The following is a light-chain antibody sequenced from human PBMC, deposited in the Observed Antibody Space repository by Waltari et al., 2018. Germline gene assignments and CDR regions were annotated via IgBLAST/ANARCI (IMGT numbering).Light chain of an antibody. Sequence: QSALTQPASVSGSPGPSITISCTGTSGDVGSHDLVSWYQQHPGKAPKLIIYEINKRPSGVSNRFSGSKYGKTASLTISGLQAEDEADYYCCSFTNSRNFDVFGTGTKVTVL. J-gene: IGLJ1*01. CDR3: CSFTNSRNFDV. CDR1: SGDVGSHDL. CDR2: EIN. V-gene: IGLV2-23*02.